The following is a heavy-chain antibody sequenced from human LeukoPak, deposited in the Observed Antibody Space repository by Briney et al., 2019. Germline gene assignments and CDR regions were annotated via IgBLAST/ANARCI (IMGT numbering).Heavy chain of an antibody. J-gene: IGHJ4*02. V-gene: IGHV3-23*01. Sequence: GGSLRLSCVASGFTFSNYLMNWVRQAPGKGLEWVSGISHSGSSIYYADSVKGRFTIYRDNSKNTLYLQMDRLRVEDTAVYYCAMALDYWGQGTLVTVSS. CDR1: GFTFSNYL. CDR2: ISHSGSSI. CDR3: AMALDY.